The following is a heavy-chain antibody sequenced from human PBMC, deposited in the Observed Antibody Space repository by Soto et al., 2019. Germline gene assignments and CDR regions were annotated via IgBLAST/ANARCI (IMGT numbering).Heavy chain of an antibody. V-gene: IGHV3-23*01. D-gene: IGHD6-19*01. CDR3: AKTATGWFSAFGI. CDR2: ISGSGGTT. Sequence: EVQLLESGGGLVQPGGSLRLSCAASGFTFSSYAMSWVRQAPGKGLEWVSAISGSGGTTYYADSVKGRFTFSRDNSKNTLYLQMNRLRAEVTAVYYCAKTATGWFSAFGIWGQGTMVTVSS. J-gene: IGHJ3*02. CDR1: GFTFSSYA.